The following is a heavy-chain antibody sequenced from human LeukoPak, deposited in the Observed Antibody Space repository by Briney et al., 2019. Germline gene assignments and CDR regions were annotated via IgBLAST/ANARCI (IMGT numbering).Heavy chain of an antibody. CDR2: ISGSGGST. V-gene: IGHV3-23*01. Sequence: GGSVRLSCAASGFTFSSYAMSWVRQAPGKGLEWVAAISGSGGSTYYADSVKGRFTIPRDNSKNTLYLQMNSLRAEDTAVYYCAKVRGDCTDGVCAPRYYCYGIDVRGQGTTVTVSS. D-gene: IGHD2-8*01. CDR3: AKVRGDCTDGVCAPRYYCYGIDV. CDR1: GFTFSSYA. J-gene: IGHJ6*02.